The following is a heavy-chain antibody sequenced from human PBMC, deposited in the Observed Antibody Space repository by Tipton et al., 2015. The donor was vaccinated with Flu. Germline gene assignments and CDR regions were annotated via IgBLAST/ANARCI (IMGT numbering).Heavy chain of an antibody. Sequence: SLRLSCAASGFTFDDYAMNWVRQAPGKGLEWVSFISWDGGTTYYADSVKGRFTISRDNSKNSLYLQMNSLRPEDTALYYCVKGGEYYDRSGYSYYFVYWGQGTLVTVSS. J-gene: IGHJ4*02. V-gene: IGHV3-43D*04. CDR1: GFTFDDYA. CDR3: VKGGEYYDRSGYSYYFVY. D-gene: IGHD3-22*01. CDR2: ISWDGGTT.